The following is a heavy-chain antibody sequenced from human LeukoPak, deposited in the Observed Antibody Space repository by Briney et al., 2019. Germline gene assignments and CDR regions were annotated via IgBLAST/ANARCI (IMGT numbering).Heavy chain of an antibody. CDR2: ISGGGGST. V-gene: IGHV3-23*01. J-gene: IGHJ4*02. CDR1: GFTFSSYW. Sequence: GGSLRLSCAASGFTFSSYWMNWVRQAPGKGLEWVSTISGGGGSTYYADSVKGRFTISRDNSKNTLYLQVNSLRVEDTAVYYCAKGGKWDVTPFDYWGQGTLVTVSS. CDR3: AKGGKWDVTPFDY. D-gene: IGHD1-26*01.